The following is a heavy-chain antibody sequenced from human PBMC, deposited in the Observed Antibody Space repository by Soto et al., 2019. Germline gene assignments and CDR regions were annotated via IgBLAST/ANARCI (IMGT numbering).Heavy chain of an antibody. CDR1: GYTFTRYA. Sequence: QVHLVQSGAEVKKPGASVKVSCKASGYTFTRYAIHWVRQAPGQRLKWMGWSNAGNGDTNYSQEFQVRVTITRDTSANTVYMELRSLRSEDTAVYFCARGRTYGMDVWGQGTTVIVSS. J-gene: IGHJ6*02. CDR2: SNAGNGDT. CDR3: ARGRTYGMDV. V-gene: IGHV1-3*02.